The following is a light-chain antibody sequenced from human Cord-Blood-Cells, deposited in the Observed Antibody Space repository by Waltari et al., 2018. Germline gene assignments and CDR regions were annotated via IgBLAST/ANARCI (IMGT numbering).Light chain of an antibody. CDR3: QQYNNWPWA. J-gene: IGKJ1*01. CDR1: QSVSSN. V-gene: IGKV3-15*01. CDR2: GAS. Sequence: EIVMTQSPATLSVSAGERATLSCRASQSVSSNLAWYQQKPAQAPRLLICGASTRATGIPARFSGSGSGTEFTLTVSSQQSEEVAGYSCQQYNNWPWAFGQGTEVAIQ.